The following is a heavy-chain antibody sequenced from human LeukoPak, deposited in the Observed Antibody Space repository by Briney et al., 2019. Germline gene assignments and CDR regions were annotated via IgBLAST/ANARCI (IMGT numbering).Heavy chain of an antibody. J-gene: IGHJ4*02. CDR2: TTSGGGSR. V-gene: IGHV3-23*01. CDR1: GFTFSSFG. D-gene: IGHD4-17*01. Sequence: GGSLRLSCTTSGFTFSSFGMSWARQAPGKGLEWVSPTTSGGGSRFYADSVKGRFTISRDNSKKTLYLQMDSLRAEDTAVYFCAKHMWDAARPTAVTSDYWGQGILVTVSS. CDR3: AKHMWDAARPTAVTSDY.